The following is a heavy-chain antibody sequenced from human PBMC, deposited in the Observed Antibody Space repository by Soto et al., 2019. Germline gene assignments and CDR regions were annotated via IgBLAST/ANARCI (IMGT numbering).Heavy chain of an antibody. CDR3: TKNSFYALDY. V-gene: IGHV4-4*02. Sequence: QVQLQESGPGLVKPSGTLSLTCAVSGASISNDNWWSWVRQPPGEGLEWIGEIHHVGIIHYNPSLRSRVTISVDKSTNQFSLELTSVTAADTAVYYCTKNSFYALDYWGQGALVTVSS. J-gene: IGHJ4*02. D-gene: IGHD4-17*01. CDR1: GASISNDNW. CDR2: IHHVGII.